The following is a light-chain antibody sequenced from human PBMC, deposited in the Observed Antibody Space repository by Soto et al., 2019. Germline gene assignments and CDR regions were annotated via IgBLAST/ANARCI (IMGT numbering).Light chain of an antibody. Sequence: QSSMTHPASVSGSPGQSITISCSGTSSDVGSYDHVAWYQQFPGKTPKLMIYEVSNRPSGVSSRFSGSKSGNTASLTISGLQAEDEADYYCISYTGSSTSYVFGSGDKVTVL. CDR1: SSDVGSYDH. CDR3: ISYTGSSTSYV. J-gene: IGLJ1*01. CDR2: EVS. V-gene: IGLV2-14*01.